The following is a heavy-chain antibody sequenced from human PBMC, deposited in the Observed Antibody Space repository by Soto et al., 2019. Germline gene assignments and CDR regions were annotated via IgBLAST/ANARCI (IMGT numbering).Heavy chain of an antibody. Sequence: QVQLQESGPGLVKPSETLSLTCTVSGASISNYYWSWIRQPAGKGLEWIGRIYASGNTNYNPSLKSRVTMSVDTSKNQFSLNLNSVTAADTAVYYCARESGSAAGTVEYWGQGTLVTVSS. J-gene: IGHJ4*02. V-gene: IGHV4-4*07. CDR1: GASISNYY. CDR2: IYASGNT. CDR3: ARESGSAAGTVEY. D-gene: IGHD6-13*01.